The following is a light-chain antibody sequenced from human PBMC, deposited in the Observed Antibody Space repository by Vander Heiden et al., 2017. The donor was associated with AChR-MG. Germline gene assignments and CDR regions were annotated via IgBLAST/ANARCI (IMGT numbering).Light chain of an antibody. CDR1: TGAVTSGHY. Sequence: QAVVTQEPSLTVSPGGTVTLTCGSSTGAVTSGHYPYWFQQKPGQAPRTLIYDTSNKRSWTPARFSGSLLGGKAALTLSGAQPEDEAEYYCLLSYSGAQVVFGGGTKLTVL. J-gene: IGLJ2*01. CDR3: LLSYSGAQVV. V-gene: IGLV7-46*01. CDR2: DTS.